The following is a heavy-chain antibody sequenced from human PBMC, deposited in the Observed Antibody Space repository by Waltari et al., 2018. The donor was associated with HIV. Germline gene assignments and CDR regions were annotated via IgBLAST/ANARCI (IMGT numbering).Heavy chain of an antibody. D-gene: IGHD6-13*01. V-gene: IGHV3-30*18. CDR3: AKDRIAAAVDAFDI. CDR2: ISYDGSNK. Sequence: QVQLVESGGGVVQPGRSLRLSCAASGFTFSSYGMLWVRQAPGKGLEWVAVISYDGSNKYYADSVKGRFTISRDNSKNTLYLQMNSLRAEDTAVYYCAKDRIAAAVDAFDIWGQGTMVTVSS. CDR1: GFTFSSYG. J-gene: IGHJ3*02.